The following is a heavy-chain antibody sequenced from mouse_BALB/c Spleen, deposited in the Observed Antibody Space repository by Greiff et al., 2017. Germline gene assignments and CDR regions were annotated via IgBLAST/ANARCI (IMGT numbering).Heavy chain of an antibody. D-gene: IGHD2-10*02. V-gene: IGHV5-12-1*01. CDR3: ARSPSYGNYFAWFAY. CDR1: GFAFSSYD. Sequence: DVHLVESGGGLVKPGGSLKLSCAASGFAFSSYDMSWVRQTPEKRLEWVAYISSGGGSTYYPDTVKGRFTISRDNAKNTLYLQMSSLKSEDTAMYYCARSPSYGNYFAWFAYWGQGTTLTVSS. CDR2: ISSGGGST. J-gene: IGHJ2*01.